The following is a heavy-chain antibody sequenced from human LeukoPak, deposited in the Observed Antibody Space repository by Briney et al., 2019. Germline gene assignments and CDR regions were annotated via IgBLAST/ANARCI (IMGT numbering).Heavy chain of an antibody. J-gene: IGHJ5*02. CDR1: GFTFSSYS. CDR2: ISSSSSYI. V-gene: IGHV3-21*01. CDR3: ARDVENWSGGSCYSRNWFDL. D-gene: IGHD2-15*01. Sequence: PGGSLRLSCAASGFTFSSYSMNWVRQAPGKGQEWVSSISSSSSYIYYADSVKGRFTISRDNAKNSLYLQMNSLRAEDTAVYYCARDVENWSGGSCYSRNWFDLWGQGTLVTVSS.